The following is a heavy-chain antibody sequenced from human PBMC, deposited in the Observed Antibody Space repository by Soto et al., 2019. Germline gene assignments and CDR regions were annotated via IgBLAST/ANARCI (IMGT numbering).Heavy chain of an antibody. CDR3: AANVDGNWFGT. CDR1: GFTFSSYA. Sequence: GGSLRLSCAASGFTFSSYAMSWVRQAPGKGLEWVSAISGSGGSTYYADSVKGRFTISRDNSKNTLYLQMNSLRAEDTAVYYCAANVDGNWFGTWGQGTLVTVSS. CDR2: ISGSGGST. V-gene: IGHV3-23*01. J-gene: IGHJ5*02.